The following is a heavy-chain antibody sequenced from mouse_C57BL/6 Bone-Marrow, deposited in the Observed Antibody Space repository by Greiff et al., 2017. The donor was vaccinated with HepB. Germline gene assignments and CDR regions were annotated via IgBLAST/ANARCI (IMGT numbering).Heavy chain of an antibody. Sequence: DVQLQESGPGLVKPSQSLSLTCSVTGYSITSGYYWNWIRQFPGNKLEWMGYISYDGSNNYNPSLKNRISITRDTSKNQFFLKLNSVTTEDTATYYCARGYYGSRWFAYWGQGTLVTVSA. CDR1: GYSITSGYY. V-gene: IGHV3-6*01. CDR3: ARGYYGSRWFAY. CDR2: ISYDGSN. J-gene: IGHJ3*01. D-gene: IGHD1-1*01.